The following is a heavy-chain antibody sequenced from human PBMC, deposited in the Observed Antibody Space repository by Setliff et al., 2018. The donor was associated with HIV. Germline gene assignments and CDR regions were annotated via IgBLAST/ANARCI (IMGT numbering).Heavy chain of an antibody. V-gene: IGHV4-38-2*01. CDR1: GYSISSGSY. D-gene: IGHD4-17*01. J-gene: IGHJ4*02. Sequence: PSETLSLTCAVSGYSISSGSYRAWIRQPPGKGLEWIGSIYHSGTTYYNPSLKSRVTISVDTSKNQFSLKLSSVTAADTAVYYCARVRQVSDYGDYDYYFDYWGQGALVTVSS. CDR3: ARVRQVSDYGDYDYYFDY. CDR2: IYHSGTT.